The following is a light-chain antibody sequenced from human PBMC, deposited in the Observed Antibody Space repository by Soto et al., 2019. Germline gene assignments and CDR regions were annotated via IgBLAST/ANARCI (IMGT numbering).Light chain of an antibody. CDR1: RGDVGSHNL. CDR3: CSYTGSSTLV. CDR2: EGN. J-gene: IGLJ2*01. V-gene: IGLV2-23*01. Sequence: QSALTQPASVSGSPGQSITISCTGIRGDVGSHNLVSWYQQYPGKVPKLLIYEGNKRPSGASNRFSGSKSGNTASLTISGLQAEDEADYYCCSYTGSSTLVFGGGTKLTVL.